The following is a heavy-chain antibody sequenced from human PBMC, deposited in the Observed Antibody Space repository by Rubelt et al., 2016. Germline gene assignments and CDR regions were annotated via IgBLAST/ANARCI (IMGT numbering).Heavy chain of an antibody. CDR3: ARDQGPSRLVVPAAMDV. CDR2: IRYDGSNK. CDR1: GFTFSSYG. D-gene: IGHD2-2*01. V-gene: IGHV3-30*02. J-gene: IGHJ6*02. Sequence: GGGVVQPGGSLRLSCAASGFTFSSYGMHWVRQAPGKGLEWVAFIRYDGSNKYYADSVKGRFTISRDNSKNTLYLQMNSRRAEDTAVYYCARDQGPSRLVVPAAMDVWGQGTTVTVSS.